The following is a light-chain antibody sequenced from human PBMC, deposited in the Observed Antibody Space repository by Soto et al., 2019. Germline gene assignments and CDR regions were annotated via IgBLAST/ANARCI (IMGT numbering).Light chain of an antibody. J-gene: IGKJ1*01. V-gene: IGKV3-20*01. CDR1: QSVSSSY. Sequence: EIVLTQSPGTLSLSPGERATLSCRASQSVSSSYLAWYQQKPGQAPRLLIYGASSRATGIPDRFSGSGSGTEFTLTISSLQPDDFATYYCQQFNNYPWTFGQGTKV. CDR3: QQFNNYPWT. CDR2: GAS.